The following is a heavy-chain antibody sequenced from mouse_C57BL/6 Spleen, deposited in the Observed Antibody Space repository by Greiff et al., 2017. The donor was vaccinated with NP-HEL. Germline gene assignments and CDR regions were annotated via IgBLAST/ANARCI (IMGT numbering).Heavy chain of an antibody. D-gene: IGHD2-5*01. V-gene: IGHV1-55*01. CDR1: GYTFTSYW. CDR3: ARSDYSNYPAWFAY. Sequence: QVQLQQPGAELVKPGASVKMSCKASGYTFTSYWIPWVKQRPGQGLEWIGDIYPGRGSTNYNEKFKSQATLTVDTSSSTAYMQRSSLTSEDSAVYYCARSDYSNYPAWFAYWGQGTLVTVSA. CDR2: IYPGRGST. J-gene: IGHJ3*01.